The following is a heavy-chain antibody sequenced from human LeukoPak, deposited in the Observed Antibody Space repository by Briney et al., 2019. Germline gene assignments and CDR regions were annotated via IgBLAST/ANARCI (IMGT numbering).Heavy chain of an antibody. CDR1: GFTFNTFW. Sequence: GGSLRLSCEASGFTFNTFWMYWVRQAPGKGLLWVSRINSDGSSISYADSVKGRFTISRDNAKNPLYLQMNSLRAEDTAVYYCAKTHPMAGALLDFWGQGTLVTVSS. J-gene: IGHJ4*02. V-gene: IGHV3-74*01. CDR2: INSDGSSI. D-gene: IGHD6-19*01. CDR3: AKTHPMAGALLDF.